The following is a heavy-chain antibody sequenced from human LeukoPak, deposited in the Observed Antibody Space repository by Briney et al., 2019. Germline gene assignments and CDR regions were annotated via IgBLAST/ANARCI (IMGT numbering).Heavy chain of an antibody. D-gene: IGHD3-10*01. CDR3: ARGKALSGTHYYYFDY. CDR1: GGSISGYY. CDR2: VHTSEST. Sequence: SETLSLTCTVSGGSISGYYWSWIRQSAGKGLEWIGRVHTSESTSYNPSLKSRVTVSVDTSKNQFSLKLSSVTAADTAVYYCARGKALSGTHYYYFDYWGQGTLVTVSS. V-gene: IGHV4-4*07. J-gene: IGHJ4*02.